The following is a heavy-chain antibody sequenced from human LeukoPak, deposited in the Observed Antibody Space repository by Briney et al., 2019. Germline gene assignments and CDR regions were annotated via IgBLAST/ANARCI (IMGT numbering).Heavy chain of an antibody. D-gene: IGHD6-19*01. Sequence: PGGSLRLSCAASGFTFSSYAMSWVRQAPGKGLEWVSLISGSGGSTYNADSVKGRFTISRDNSKNTLYLQMNSLRAEDTAVYYCAKDRPNIAVAGPFDYWGQGTLVTVSS. CDR1: GFTFSSYA. CDR2: ISGSGGST. J-gene: IGHJ4*02. V-gene: IGHV3-23*01. CDR3: AKDRPNIAVAGPFDY.